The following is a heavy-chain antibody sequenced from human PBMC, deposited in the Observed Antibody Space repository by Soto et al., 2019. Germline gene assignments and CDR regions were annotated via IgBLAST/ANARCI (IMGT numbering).Heavy chain of an antibody. V-gene: IGHV3-30*18. CDR2: ISYDGSNK. J-gene: IGHJ4*02. CDR3: ANLESYYYDSSGYYGIDY. D-gene: IGHD3-22*01. Sequence: QVQLVESGGGVVQPGRSLRLSCAASGFTFSSYGMQWVRQAPGKGLEWVAVISYDGSNKYYADSVKGRFTISRDNSKNTLYLQMNSLRAEDTAVYYCANLESYYYDSSGYYGIDYWGQGTLVTVSS. CDR1: GFTFSSYG.